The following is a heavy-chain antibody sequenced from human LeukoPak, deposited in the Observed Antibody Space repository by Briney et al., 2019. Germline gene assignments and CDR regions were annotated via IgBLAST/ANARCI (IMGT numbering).Heavy chain of an antibody. V-gene: IGHV4-34*01. D-gene: IGHD3-22*01. Sequence: SETQSLTCAVYGGSFSGYYWSWIRQPPGKGLEWIGEINHSGSTNYNPSLKSRVTISVDTSKNQFSLKLSSVTAADTAVYYCARHTRMIVVVINAFDIWGQGTMVTVSS. CDR3: ARHTRMIVVVINAFDI. CDR2: INHSGST. CDR1: GGSFSGYY. J-gene: IGHJ3*02.